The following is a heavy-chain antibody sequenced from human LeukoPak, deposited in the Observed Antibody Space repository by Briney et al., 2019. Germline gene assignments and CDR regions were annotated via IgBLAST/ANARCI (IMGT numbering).Heavy chain of an antibody. Sequence: GGSLRLSCAASGFTFSSYWMNWARQAPGKGLEWVASINHKGNVNYYVDSVKGRFTISRDNAKNSLHLQMSNLRAEDTAVYFCARGGGLDVWGQGATVTVSS. CDR2: INHKGNVN. CDR3: ARGGGLDV. CDR1: GFTFSSYW. J-gene: IGHJ6*02. D-gene: IGHD3-16*01. V-gene: IGHV3-7*03.